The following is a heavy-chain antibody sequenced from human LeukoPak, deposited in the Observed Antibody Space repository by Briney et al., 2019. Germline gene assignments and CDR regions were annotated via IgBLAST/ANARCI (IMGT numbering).Heavy chain of an antibody. J-gene: IGHJ3*02. V-gene: IGHV4-59*01. CDR3: ARERGYFGYRSSTSCYNGDAFDI. Sequence: PSETLSLTCTVSGGSISSYYWSWIRQPPGKGLEWIGYIYYSGSTNYNPSLKSRVTISVDTSKNQFSLKLSSVTAADTAVYYCARERGYFGYRSSTSCYNGDAFDIWGQGTMVTVSS. D-gene: IGHD2-2*02. CDR2: IYYSGST. CDR1: GGSISSYY.